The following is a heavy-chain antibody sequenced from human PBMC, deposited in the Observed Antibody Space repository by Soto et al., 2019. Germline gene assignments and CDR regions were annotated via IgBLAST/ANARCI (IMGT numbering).Heavy chain of an antibody. CDR2: ISYDGSNK. D-gene: IGHD3-16*01. V-gene: IGHV3-30*18. J-gene: IGHJ4*02. CDR1: GFTFSSYG. Sequence: QVQLVESGGGVVQPGRSLRLSCAASGFTFSSYGMHWVRQAPGKGLEWVAVISYDGSNKYYADSVKGRFTISRDNSKNTLYLQMNSLRAEDTAVYYCAKGLAHWGQGTLVTVSS. CDR3: AKGLAH.